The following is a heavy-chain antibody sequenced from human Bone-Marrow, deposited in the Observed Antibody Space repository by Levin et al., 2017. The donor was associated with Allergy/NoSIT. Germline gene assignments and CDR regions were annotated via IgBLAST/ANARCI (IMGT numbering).Heavy chain of an antibody. Sequence: TGGSLRLSCKFSGGTFSSSSINWVRQAPGQGLEWLGTIIPIFNAPNTAQNFQGRVTITADEYTTTAYMQMTSLTYEDTAMFYCARRTPSGDVDIWGQGTMVTVSS. CDR2: IIPIFNAP. D-gene: IGHD2-21*01. CDR1: GGTFSSSS. V-gene: IGHV1-69*15. CDR3: ARRTPSGDVDI. J-gene: IGHJ3*02.